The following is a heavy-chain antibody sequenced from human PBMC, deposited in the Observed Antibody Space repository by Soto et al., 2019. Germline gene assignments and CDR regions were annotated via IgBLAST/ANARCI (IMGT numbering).Heavy chain of an antibody. J-gene: IGHJ6*03. D-gene: IGHD4-17*01. Sequence: GSLRLSCAASGFTFSGYWMSWVRQAPGKGLEWVANINSDASEKFYVDSVKGRFTISRDNAKNLLYLQMDNLRAEDTAMYYCARVRIRFFEYFYMDVWAKGTTVTVSS. CDR2: INSDASEK. V-gene: IGHV3-7*01. CDR3: ARVRIRFFEYFYMDV. CDR1: GFTFSGYW.